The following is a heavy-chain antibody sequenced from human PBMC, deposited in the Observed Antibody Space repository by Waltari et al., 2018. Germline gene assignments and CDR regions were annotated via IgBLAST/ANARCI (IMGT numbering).Heavy chain of an antibody. CDR2: ISAYNGNT. CDR1: GYTFSSYA. D-gene: IGHD3-9*01. CDR3: ARDPTGYRTNWYFDL. Sequence: QVQLVQSGAEVKKPGASVKVSCKASGYTFSSYAISWVRQAPGQGLEWMGWISAYNGNTNYVQKFQGRVTVTTDTSTSTAYMELRSLKSDDTAVYYCARDPTGYRTNWYFDLWGRGTLVTVSS. J-gene: IGHJ2*01. V-gene: IGHV1-18*04.